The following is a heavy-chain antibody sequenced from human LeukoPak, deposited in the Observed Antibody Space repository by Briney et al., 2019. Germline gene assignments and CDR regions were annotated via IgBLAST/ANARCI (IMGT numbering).Heavy chain of an antibody. J-gene: IGHJ4*02. CDR2: ISYDGSNK. Sequence: GRSLRLSCAASGFTFSSYAMHWVRQAPGKGLEWVAVISYDGSNKYYADSVKGRFTISRDNSKNTLYLQMNSLRAEDTAVYYCARQKYSSSWDFDYWGQGTLVTVSS. V-gene: IGHV3-30-3*01. CDR3: ARQKYSSSWDFDY. CDR1: GFTFSSYA. D-gene: IGHD6-13*01.